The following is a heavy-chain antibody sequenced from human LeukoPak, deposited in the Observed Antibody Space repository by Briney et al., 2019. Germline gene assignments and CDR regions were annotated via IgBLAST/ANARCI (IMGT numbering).Heavy chain of an antibody. Sequence: PGGSLRLSCAASGFTFSDYTMNWVRQAPGKGLEWVSSISSGGTYKYYADSVKGRFTISRDNAQNSLYLQMNSLRAEDTAVYYCATYGPEWELPTAHGYWGQGTLVTVSS. V-gene: IGHV3-21*04. CDR1: GFTFSDYT. CDR3: ATYGPEWELPTAHGY. J-gene: IGHJ4*02. CDR2: ISSGGTYK. D-gene: IGHD1-26*01.